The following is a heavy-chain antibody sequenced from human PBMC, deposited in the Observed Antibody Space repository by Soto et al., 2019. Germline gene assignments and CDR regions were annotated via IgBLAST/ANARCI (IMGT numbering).Heavy chain of an antibody. CDR1: GLAVNSNY. V-gene: IGHV3-53*01. CDR2: IYIGDNT. D-gene: IGHD6-19*01. Sequence: GGSLRLSCAASGLAVNSNYMSWVRQAPGKGLEWVSIIYIGDNTYYADSVKGRFTISRDNSKNTLYLQMNSLRAEDTAVYYCDASAGTNNYWGQGNLVTVSS. J-gene: IGHJ4*02. CDR3: DASAGTNNY.